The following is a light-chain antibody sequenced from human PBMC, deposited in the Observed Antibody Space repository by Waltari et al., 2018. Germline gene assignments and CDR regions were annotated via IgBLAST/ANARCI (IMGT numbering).Light chain of an antibody. J-gene: IGLJ3*02. CDR3: QTWATGIRV. CDR2: LNSDGSH. CDR1: SGHSNYA. V-gene: IGLV4-69*01. Sequence: QLVLTQSPSASASLGASVKLTCTLSSGHSNYAIAWHQQQPEKGPRFLMRLNSDGSHTQGDGIPDRFSGSSSGAERYLTISSLQSEDEADYYCQTWATGIRVFGGGTKLTVL.